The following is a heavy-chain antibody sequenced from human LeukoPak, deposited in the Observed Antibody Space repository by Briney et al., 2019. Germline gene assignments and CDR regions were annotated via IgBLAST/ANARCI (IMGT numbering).Heavy chain of an antibody. J-gene: IGHJ5*02. D-gene: IGHD2-2*02. CDR3: ARVVDCSSTSCYTGGFDP. Sequence: SETLSLTCTVSGGSISSYYWSWIRQPPGKGLEWIGYIYYSGSTNYNPSLKSRVTISVDTSKNQFSLKLSSVTAADTAVYYCARVVDCSSTSCYTGGFDPWGQGTLVTVSS. CDR1: GGSISSYY. CDR2: IYYSGST. V-gene: IGHV4-59*01.